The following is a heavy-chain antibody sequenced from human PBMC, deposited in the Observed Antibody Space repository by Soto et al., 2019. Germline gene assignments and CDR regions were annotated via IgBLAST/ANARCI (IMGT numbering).Heavy chain of an antibody. J-gene: IGHJ4*02. CDR2: IIPIFGTA. CDR3: ARDTIRGYSYGLFDY. Sequence: GASVKVSCKASGGTFSSYSISWVRQAPGQGLEWMGWIIPIFGTANYAQKFQGRVTITADESTSTAYMELSSLRSEDTAVYYCARDTIRGYSYGLFDYWGQGTLVTVSS. V-gene: IGHV1-69*13. CDR1: GGTFSSYS. D-gene: IGHD5-18*01.